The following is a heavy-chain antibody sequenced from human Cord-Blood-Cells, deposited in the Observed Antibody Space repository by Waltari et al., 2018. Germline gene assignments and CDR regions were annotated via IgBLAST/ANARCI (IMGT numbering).Heavy chain of an antibody. J-gene: IGHJ4*02. V-gene: IGHV1-69*01. CDR2: IIPIFGTA. CDR1: VGTFTSYA. D-gene: IGHD1-26*01. CDR3: ARGGRVGATQDHDY. Sequence: QVQLVQSGSEVKKPGSSVKVPCKASVGTFTSYAISWVRQAPGQGLEWIEGIIPIFGTANHAQEYQGRVTMTADESTSTAFMELSSLRAEDTAVDYCARGGRVGATQDHDYWGQGTLVTVSS.